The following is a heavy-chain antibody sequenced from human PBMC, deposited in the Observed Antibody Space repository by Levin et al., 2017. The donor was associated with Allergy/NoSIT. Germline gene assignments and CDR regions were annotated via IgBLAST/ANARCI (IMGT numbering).Heavy chain of an antibody. CDR3: ARGTYYDILTGYSHPFDY. J-gene: IGHJ4*02. CDR1: GGTFSSYA. V-gene: IGHV1-69*13. D-gene: IGHD3-9*01. CDR2: IIPIFGTA. Sequence: ASVKVSCKASGGTFSSYAISWVRQAPGQGLEWMGGIIPIFGTANYAQKFQGRVTITADESTSTAYMELSSLRSEDTAVYYCARGTYYDILTGYSHPFDYWGQGTLVTVSS.